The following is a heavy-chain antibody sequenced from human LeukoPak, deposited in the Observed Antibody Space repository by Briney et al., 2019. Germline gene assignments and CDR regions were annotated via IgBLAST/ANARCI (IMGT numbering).Heavy chain of an antibody. V-gene: IGHV3-21*01. CDR3: ARLGYYDSSALQSDYWSFDL. D-gene: IGHD3-22*01. J-gene: IGHJ2*01. Sequence: GGSLRLSCAASGFTFSSYSMSWVRQAPGKGLEWVSSISSSSSYIYYADSVKGRFTISRDNAKNSLYLQMNSLRAEDTAVYYCARLGYYDSSALQSDYWSFDLWGRGTLVTVSS. CDR2: ISSSSSYI. CDR1: GFTFSSYS.